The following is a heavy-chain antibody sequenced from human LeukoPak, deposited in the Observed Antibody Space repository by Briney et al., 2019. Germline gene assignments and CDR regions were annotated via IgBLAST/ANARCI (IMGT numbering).Heavy chain of an antibody. CDR2: IIPIFGTA. D-gene: IGHD6-19*01. V-gene: IGHV1-69*05. Sequence: ASVKVSCKASGGTFTSYAISWVRQAPGQGLEWMGGIIPIFGTANYAQKFQGRVTITTDESTSTAYMELSSLRSEDTAVYYCARVIAVAGKTLEVYFQHWGQGTLVTVSS. J-gene: IGHJ1*01. CDR1: GGTFTSYA. CDR3: ARVIAVAGKTLEVYFQH.